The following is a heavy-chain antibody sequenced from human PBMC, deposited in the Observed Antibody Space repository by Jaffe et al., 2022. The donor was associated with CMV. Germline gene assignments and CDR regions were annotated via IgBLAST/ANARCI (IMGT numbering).Heavy chain of an antibody. Sequence: QVQLVESGGGVVQPGRSLRLSCAASGFTFSSYGMHWVRQAPGKGLEWVAVIWYDGSNKYYADSVKGRFTISRDNSKNTLYLQMNSLRAEDTAVYYCAREMRDFWSGIIRGEQYFDYWGQGTLVTVSS. D-gene: IGHD3-3*01. CDR2: IWYDGSNK. CDR3: AREMRDFWSGIIRGEQYFDY. J-gene: IGHJ4*02. V-gene: IGHV3-33*08. CDR1: GFTFSSYG.